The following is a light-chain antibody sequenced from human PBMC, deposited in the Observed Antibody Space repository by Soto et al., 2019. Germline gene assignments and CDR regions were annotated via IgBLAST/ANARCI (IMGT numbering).Light chain of an antibody. CDR1: RDVGSD. Sequence: QMTPSPSSLSASVGEKIIITCRASRDVGSDVSWYQQKPGKAPKLLIYAASSLESGVPSRFTGSGSGTDFTLTISSLQPEDFATYFCHQTYITPWMFGQGTKVDIK. J-gene: IGKJ1*01. CDR3: HQTYITPWM. CDR2: AAS. V-gene: IGKV1-39*01.